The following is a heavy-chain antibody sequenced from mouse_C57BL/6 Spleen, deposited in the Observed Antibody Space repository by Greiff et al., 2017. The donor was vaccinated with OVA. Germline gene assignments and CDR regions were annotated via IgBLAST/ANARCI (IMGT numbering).Heavy chain of an antibody. J-gene: IGHJ3*01. D-gene: IGHD3-2*02. V-gene: IGHV1-55*01. Sequence: QVQLQQPGAELVKPGASVKMSCKASGYTFTSYCITWVKQRPGQGLEWIGDIYPGSGSTNYNEKFKSKATMTVETSSSTDYMQLSSLTSEDSAVYYCARSEGTAQAPWFAYWGQGTLVTVSA. CDR2: IYPGSGST. CDR1: GYTFTSYC. CDR3: ARSEGTAQAPWFAY.